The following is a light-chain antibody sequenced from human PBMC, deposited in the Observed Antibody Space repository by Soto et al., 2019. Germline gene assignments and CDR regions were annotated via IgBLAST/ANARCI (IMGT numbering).Light chain of an antibody. J-gene: IGKJ1*01. CDR1: QSIHTS. Sequence: EIVMTQSPATLSVSPGERATLSCRASQSIHTSLAWYQQKPGQPPRLVVYDSTLRANGVPDRFGGSRSGTEFTLTINNLEPEDFAVYYCQQYNTWPRTFGQGTKVDIK. V-gene: IGKV3D-15*03. CDR2: DST. CDR3: QQYNTWPRT.